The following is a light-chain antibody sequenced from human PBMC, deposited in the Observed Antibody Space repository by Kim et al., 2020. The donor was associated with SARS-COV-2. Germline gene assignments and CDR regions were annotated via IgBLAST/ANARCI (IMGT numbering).Light chain of an antibody. CDR2: DIS. Sequence: QSGTISCSGTINDLGTYALISWYQQYPGKAPRLIIFDISQRPSGISGRFSGSKSGNTASLTISPLEPDDEADYFCCSFTSGISWVFGGGTQLTVL. CDR1: INDLGTYAL. J-gene: IGLJ3*02. V-gene: IGLV2-23*02. CDR3: CSFTSGISWV.